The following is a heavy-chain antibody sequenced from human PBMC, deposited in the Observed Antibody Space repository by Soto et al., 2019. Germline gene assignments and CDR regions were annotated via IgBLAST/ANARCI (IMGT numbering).Heavy chain of an antibody. CDR2: INHSGST. Sequence: SETLSLTCAVYGGSFSGYYWSWIRQPPGKGLEWIGEINHSGSTNYNPSLKSRVTISVDTSKNQFSLKLSSVTAADTAVYYCARGARITIFGVVTNWFDPWGQGTLVTVS. CDR1: GGSFSGYY. D-gene: IGHD3-3*01. V-gene: IGHV4-34*01. J-gene: IGHJ5*02. CDR3: ARGARITIFGVVTNWFDP.